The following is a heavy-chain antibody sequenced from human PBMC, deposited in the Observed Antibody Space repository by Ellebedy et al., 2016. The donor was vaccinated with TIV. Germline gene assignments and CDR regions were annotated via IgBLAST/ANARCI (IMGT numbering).Heavy chain of an antibody. D-gene: IGHD6-19*01. Sequence: GGSLRLXXAASGFTFSRFPMHWVRQAPGKGLECVSTVSPDGADEFYGDSVKGRFTISRDDSKNTVYLQISSLRPDDTAVYYCVRDGSGWDLDYWGQGTQVTVSS. CDR3: VRDGSGWDLDY. V-gene: IGHV3-30*04. J-gene: IGHJ4*02. CDR1: GFTFSRFP. CDR2: VSPDGADE.